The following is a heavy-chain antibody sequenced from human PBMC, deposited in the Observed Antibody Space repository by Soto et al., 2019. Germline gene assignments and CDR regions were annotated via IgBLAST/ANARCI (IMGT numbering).Heavy chain of an antibody. D-gene: IGHD4-17*01. CDR2: ISYDGSNK. V-gene: IGHV3-30*18. CDR3: AKPSGDYDPYFDY. Sequence: QVQLVESGGGVVQPGRSLRLSCAASGFTFSSYGMHWVRQAPGKGLEWVAVISYDGSNKYYADSVKGRFIISRDNSKNTLYLQMNSLRAEDTAVYYCAKPSGDYDPYFDYWGQGTLVTVSS. CDR1: GFTFSSYG. J-gene: IGHJ4*02.